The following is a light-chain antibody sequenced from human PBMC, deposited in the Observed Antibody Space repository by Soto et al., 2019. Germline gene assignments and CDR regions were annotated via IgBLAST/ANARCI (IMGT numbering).Light chain of an antibody. Sequence: QSVLTQPPSVSGAPGQGVTISCTGTSSNIGAGYDVHWYQQLPGRAPKLLIYGNNNRPSGVPDRFSGSKSGTSASLAITGLQAEDEADYYCQSYDIGLNGWGVFGGGTKLTVL. CDR2: GNN. CDR1: SSNIGAGYD. CDR3: QSYDIGLNGWGV. V-gene: IGLV1-40*01. J-gene: IGLJ3*02.